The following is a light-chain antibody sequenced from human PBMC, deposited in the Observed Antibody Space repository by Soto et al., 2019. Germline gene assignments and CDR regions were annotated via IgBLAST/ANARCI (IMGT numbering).Light chain of an antibody. J-gene: IGLJ1*01. Sequence: QSALTQPPPVSGAPGQRVTLSCTGSSSNIGAGYDVHWYQQLPGTAPKLLIYGNSNRPSGVPDRFSGSKSGTSASLAITGLQAEDEADYYCQSYDSSLSGAYVFGTGTKVTVL. CDR1: SSNIGAGYD. CDR2: GNS. V-gene: IGLV1-40*01. CDR3: QSYDSSLSGAYV.